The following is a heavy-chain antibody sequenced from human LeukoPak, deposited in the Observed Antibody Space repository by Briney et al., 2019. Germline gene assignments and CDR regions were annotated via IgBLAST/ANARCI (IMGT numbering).Heavy chain of an antibody. Sequence: GGSLRLSCAASGFTFSSYEMNWVRQAPGKGLEWVSYISSSGSTIYYADSVKGRFTISRDNAKNSLYLQMNSLRAEDTAVYYCARDASDIVAAYYYYYGMDVWGKGTTVTVSS. V-gene: IGHV3-48*03. J-gene: IGHJ6*04. CDR2: ISSSGSTI. CDR1: GFTFSSYE. D-gene: IGHD5-12*01. CDR3: ARDASDIVAAYYYYYGMDV.